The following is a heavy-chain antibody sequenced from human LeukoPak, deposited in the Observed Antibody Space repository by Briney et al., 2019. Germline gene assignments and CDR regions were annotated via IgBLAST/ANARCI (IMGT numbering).Heavy chain of an antibody. CDR3: TTDRQGTGTTAY. Sequence: PGGSLRLSCAASGFTVANAWMNWVRQTPGKGLQWVGRIKSKIDGGTTDYAAPVKGKFTILRDDSKSTLYLQMNSLKTEDTAIYYCTTDRQGTGTTAYWGQGTLVTVSS. CDR2: IKSKIDGGTT. D-gene: IGHD1-7*01. CDR1: GFTVANAW. J-gene: IGHJ4*02. V-gene: IGHV3-15*07.